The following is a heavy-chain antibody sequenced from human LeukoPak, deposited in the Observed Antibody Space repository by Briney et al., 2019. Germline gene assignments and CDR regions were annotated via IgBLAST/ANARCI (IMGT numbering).Heavy chain of an antibody. CDR1: GGSVSSSRYF. CDR3: ARRHGDYAYYSYYGMDV. CDR2: VYYSGST. D-gene: IGHD4-17*01. J-gene: IGHJ6*02. Sequence: SETLSLTCTVSGGSVSSSRYFWGWIRQPQGKGLEWIGSVYYSGSTYYNPSLKSRVTMSVDTSKNHFSLNLRSVTAADTAVYYCARRHGDYAYYSYYGMDVWGQGTTVTVSS. V-gene: IGHV4-39*02.